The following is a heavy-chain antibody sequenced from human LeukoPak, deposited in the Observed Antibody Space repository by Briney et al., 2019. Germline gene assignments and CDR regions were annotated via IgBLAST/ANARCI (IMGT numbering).Heavy chain of an antibody. J-gene: IGHJ4*02. CDR3: ANTIAAAGTGG. CDR1: GFTFSSYA. V-gene: IGHV3-23*01. Sequence: PGGSLRLSCAASGFTFSSYAMSWVRQAPGKGLEWVSAISGSGGSTYYADSVEGRFTISRDNSKNTLYLQMNSLRAEDTAVYYCANTIAAAGTGGWGQGTLVTVSS. D-gene: IGHD6-13*01. CDR2: ISGSGGST.